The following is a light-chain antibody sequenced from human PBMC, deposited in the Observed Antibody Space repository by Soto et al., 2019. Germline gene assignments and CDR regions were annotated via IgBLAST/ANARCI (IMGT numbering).Light chain of an antibody. CDR1: SSDVGGYDY. J-gene: IGLJ2*01. V-gene: IGLV2-11*01. CDR2: DVN. Sequence: QSALTQPRSVSGSPGRSVTISCTGTSSDVGGYDYVSWYQQHPGKAPKLLIYDVNKRPSGVPDRFSGSKSGNTASLTVSGVQAEDEADYYCSSYAGSNVVFGGGTKLTVL. CDR3: SSYAGSNVV.